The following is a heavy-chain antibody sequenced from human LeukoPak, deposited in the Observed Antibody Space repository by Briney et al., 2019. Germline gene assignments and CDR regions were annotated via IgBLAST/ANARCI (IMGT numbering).Heavy chain of an antibody. V-gene: IGHV1-69*05. J-gene: IGHJ6*03. Sequence: SVKVSCKASGGTFSSYAISWVRQAPGQGLEWMGGIIPIFGTANYAQKFQGRDTITTDESTSTAYMELSSLRSEDTAVYYCARVRRTNCSSTSCTNYYYYMDVWGKGTTVTVSS. CDR3: ARVRRTNCSSTSCTNYYYYMDV. D-gene: IGHD2-2*01. CDR2: IIPIFGTA. CDR1: GGTFSSYA.